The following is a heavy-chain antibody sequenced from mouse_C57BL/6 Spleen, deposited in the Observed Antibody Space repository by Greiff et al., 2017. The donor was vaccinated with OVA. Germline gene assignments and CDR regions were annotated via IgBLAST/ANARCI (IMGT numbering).Heavy chain of an antibody. J-gene: IGHJ2*01. D-gene: IGHD1-1*01. CDR1: GYTFTDYN. V-gene: IGHV1-18*01. CDR2: INPNNGGT. Sequence: VQLQQSGPELVKPGASVKIPCKASGYTFTDYNMDWVKQSHGKSLEWIGDINPNNGGTIYNQKFKGKATLTVDKSSSTAYMELRSLTSEDTAVYYCARSGYVSSYDYFDYWGQGTTLTVSS. CDR3: ARSGYVSSYDYFDY.